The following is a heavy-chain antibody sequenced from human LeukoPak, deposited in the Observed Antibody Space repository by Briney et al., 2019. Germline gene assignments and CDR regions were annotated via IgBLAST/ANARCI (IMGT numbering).Heavy chain of an antibody. CDR2: IFIVGDT. Sequence: GGALRLSCAACGDTLSIYDMHSGSASTGKGLEYMSDIFIVGDTYYANSVKGQFTISRENAKKSLYLQMSSLRAGDTAVYYCARYRRIVVIVVFIRVSGRFGGQGTRVTVPS. CDR3: ARYRRIVVIVVFIRVSGRF. J-gene: IGHJ4*02. D-gene: IGHD3-22*01. CDR1: GDTLSIYD. V-gene: IGHV3-13*03.